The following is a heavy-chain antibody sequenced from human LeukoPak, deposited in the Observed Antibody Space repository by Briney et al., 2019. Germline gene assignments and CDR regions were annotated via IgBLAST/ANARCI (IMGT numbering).Heavy chain of an antibody. V-gene: IGHV4-39*07. CDR1: GDSISTSNYY. Sequence: PSETLSLTCTVSGDSISTSNYYWAWIRQPPGKGLEWIGSIYYSGITYYNVSLKSRVTTSLDTSKNQLSLKVNSVTAADTAVYYCASGYTSTWYLVLAYWGQGTLVTVSS. D-gene: IGHD6-13*01. J-gene: IGHJ1*01. CDR3: ASGYTSTWYLVLAY. CDR2: IYYSGIT.